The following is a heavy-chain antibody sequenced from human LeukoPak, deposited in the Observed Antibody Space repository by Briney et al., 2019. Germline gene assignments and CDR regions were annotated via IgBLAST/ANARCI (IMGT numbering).Heavy chain of an antibody. CDR2: ISGSGGST. J-gene: IGHJ5*02. Sequence: GGSLRLSCAASGFTFSSYAMSWVRQAPGKGLEWVSAISGSGGSTYYADSVKGRFGISRDNSKNTLYLQMNSLRAEDTAVYYCAKDLLGQGWFDPWGQGTLVTVSS. CDR1: GFTFSSYA. CDR3: AKDLLGQGWFDP. V-gene: IGHV3-23*01.